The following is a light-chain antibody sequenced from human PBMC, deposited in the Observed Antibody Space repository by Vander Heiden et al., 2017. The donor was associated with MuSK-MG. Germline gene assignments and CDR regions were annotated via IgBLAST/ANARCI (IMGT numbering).Light chain of an antibody. J-gene: IGKJ2*02. CDR2: DAS. CDR3: QQQETVPTCT. V-gene: IGKV1-33*01. CDR1: QDIRNY. Sequence: DIQMTQSPSSLSASVGDRVTITCQASQDIRNYLNWYQQKPGKAPKLLIFDASNLETGVPSRFSGRGSGTDFTFTISSRQPEDFATYYCQQQETVPTCTFGKGTKLQMK.